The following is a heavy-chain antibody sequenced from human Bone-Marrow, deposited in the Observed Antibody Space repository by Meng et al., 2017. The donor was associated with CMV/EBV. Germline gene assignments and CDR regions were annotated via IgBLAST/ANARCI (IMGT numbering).Heavy chain of an antibody. Sequence: SETLSLTCTVSGGSISSYYWSWIRQPPGKGLEWIGYIYYSGSTYYNPSLKSRVTISVDTSKNQFSLKLSSVTAADTAVYYCARENYYDSSGTHGDAFDIWGQGTRVTGSS. CDR3: ARENYYDSSGTHGDAFDI. D-gene: IGHD3-22*01. J-gene: IGHJ3*02. CDR2: IYYSGST. V-gene: IGHV4-59*06. CDR1: GGSISSYY.